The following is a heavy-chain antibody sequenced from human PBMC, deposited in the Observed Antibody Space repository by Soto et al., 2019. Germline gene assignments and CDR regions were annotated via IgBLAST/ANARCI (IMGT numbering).Heavy chain of an antibody. Sequence: QVQLQQWGAGLLKPSETLSLTCAVYGGSFSGYYWSWIRQPPGKGLEWIGEINHSGSTNYNPSPKSRVTVAVYTSENQLSLMLSSVSAADTAVYYCARVGITMVRGSGWFVSWGQGTMVTVSS. V-gene: IGHV4-34*01. CDR2: INHSGST. CDR3: ARVGITMVRGSGWFVS. J-gene: IGHJ5*01. CDR1: GGSFSGYY. D-gene: IGHD3-10*01.